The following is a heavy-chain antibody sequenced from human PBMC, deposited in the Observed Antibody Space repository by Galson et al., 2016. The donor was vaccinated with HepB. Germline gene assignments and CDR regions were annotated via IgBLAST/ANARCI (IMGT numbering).Heavy chain of an antibody. CDR1: GFSFSNSG. Sequence: SLRLSCAASGFSFSNSGMSWVRQAPGRGLEWVSGITRSGYATHYADFVKGRFTTSRDNSKNTLYLYMNNLTAGDTAIYYCGKHGGFDYWGQGALVTVSS. D-gene: IGHD3-16*01. V-gene: IGHV3-23*01. J-gene: IGHJ4*02. CDR2: ITRSGYAT. CDR3: GKHGGFDY.